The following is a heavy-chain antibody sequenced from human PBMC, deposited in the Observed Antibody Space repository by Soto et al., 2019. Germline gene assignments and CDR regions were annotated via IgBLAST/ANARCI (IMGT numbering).Heavy chain of an antibody. Sequence: SETLSLTCAVHGGSFRGYYWSWIRQPPGKGLEWIGEINHSGGTNYNPSLKSRVSISVDASKDQFSLQLTSVTAAATAVYYCARLWSSNEGSSWGQGTLVTVSS. CDR2: INHSGGT. V-gene: IGHV4-34*01. CDR3: ARLWSSNEGSS. D-gene: IGHD3-10*01. CDR1: GGSFRGYY. J-gene: IGHJ4*02.